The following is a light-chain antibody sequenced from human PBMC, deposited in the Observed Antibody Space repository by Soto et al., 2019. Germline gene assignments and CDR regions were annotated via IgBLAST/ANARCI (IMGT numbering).Light chain of an antibody. V-gene: IGKV3-20*01. CDR1: QSVSSSY. J-gene: IGKJ2*02. CDR3: QQYNSSPPGCT. CDR2: GAS. Sequence: EIVLTQSPGTLSLSPGERATLSCRASQSVSSSYLAWYQQKPGQAPRLLIYGASIRATGIPDRFSGSGSGTDFTLTISRLEPEDFAVYYCQQYNSSPPGCTFGQGTKLEIK.